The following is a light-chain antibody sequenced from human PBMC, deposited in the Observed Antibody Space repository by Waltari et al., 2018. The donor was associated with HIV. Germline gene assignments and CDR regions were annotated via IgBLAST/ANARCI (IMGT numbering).Light chain of an antibody. J-gene: IGLJ2*01. CDR1: STVSLFFLF. CDR2: DIN. V-gene: IGLV2-14*01. CDR3: ASNRLDYTLI. Sequence: HSALTQPAPVSGFLGQSLNISCTGISTVSLFFLFVSWYQHHPGKIPRLILFDINTRPSGVSDRFSGSRSGNSASLTFSGLQAGDEAHYYCASNRLDYTLIFGGGTKLTVL.